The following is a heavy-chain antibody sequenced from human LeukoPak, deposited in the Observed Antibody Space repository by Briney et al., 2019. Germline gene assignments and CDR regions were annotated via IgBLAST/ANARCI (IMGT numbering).Heavy chain of an antibody. V-gene: IGHV3-33*01. CDR2: IWYDGSNR. J-gene: IGHJ4*02. CDR1: GFTFSRYG. CDR3: ARDFGFSPSSGYSFDY. Sequence: GGSLRLSCAASGFTFSRYGMHWVRQAPGKGLEWVAVIWYDGSNRQYVDSVKGRFAISRDNSKNTLYLQMNSLRADDTAVYYCARDFGFSPSSGYSFDYWGQGTLVTVSS. D-gene: IGHD3-22*01.